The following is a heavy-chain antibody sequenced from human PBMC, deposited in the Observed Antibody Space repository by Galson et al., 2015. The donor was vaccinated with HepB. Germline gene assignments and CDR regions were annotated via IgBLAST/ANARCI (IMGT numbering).Heavy chain of an antibody. D-gene: IGHD2-15*01. Sequence: SCKASGYTFTSYGISWVRQAPGQGLEWMGWISAYNGNTNYAQKLQGRVTMTTDTSTSTAYMELRSLRSDDTAVYYCARDLVGIVVVVAATPEGDYFDYWGQGTLVTVSS. CDR3: ARDLVGIVVVVAATPEGDYFDY. CDR2: ISAYNGNT. V-gene: IGHV1-18*01. J-gene: IGHJ4*02. CDR1: GYTFTSYG.